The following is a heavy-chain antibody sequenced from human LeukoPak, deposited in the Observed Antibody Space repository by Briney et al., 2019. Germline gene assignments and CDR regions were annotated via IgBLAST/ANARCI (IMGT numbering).Heavy chain of an antibody. V-gene: IGHV3-23*01. J-gene: IGHJ4*02. D-gene: IGHD3-22*01. CDR3: AKDQGGSSGYSNYYFDS. CDR1: GFTFSSYA. CDR2: ISGSGGST. Sequence: PGGSLRLSCAASGFTFSSYAMSWVRQAPGKGLEWVSTISGSGGSTYSADSVKGRFTISRDNSKNTLYLQMNGLRVEDTAVYYCAKDQGGSSGYSNYYFDSWGQGTLVTVSS.